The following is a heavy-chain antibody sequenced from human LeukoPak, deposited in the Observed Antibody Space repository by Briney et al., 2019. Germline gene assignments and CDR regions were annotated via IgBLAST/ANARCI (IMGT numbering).Heavy chain of an antibody. CDR2: ISGSGGST. CDR1: GFTFSSYA. V-gene: IGHV3-23*01. D-gene: IGHD3-9*01. CDR3: AKAEDYDILTGWADY. Sequence: HPGGSLRLSCAASGFTFSSYAMSWVRQAPGKGLEWVSAISGSGGSTYHADSVKGRFTISRDNSKNTPYLQMNSLRAEDTAVYYCAKAEDYDILTGWADYWGQGTLVTVSS. J-gene: IGHJ4*02.